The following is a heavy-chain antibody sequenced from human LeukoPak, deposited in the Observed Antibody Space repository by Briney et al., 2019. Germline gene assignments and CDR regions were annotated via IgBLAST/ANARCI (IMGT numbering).Heavy chain of an antibody. CDR2: INSDGSST. CDR1: GFTFSSYW. J-gene: IGHJ4*02. Sequence: PGGSLRLSCAASGFTFSSYWMHWVRQVPGKGLAWVSRINSDGSSTSYADSVKGRFTLSRDNAKNTLYLQMNSLRADDTAVYYCARDRTTLGYWGQGTLVTVSS. CDR3: ARDRTTLGY. D-gene: IGHD1-7*01. V-gene: IGHV3-74*01.